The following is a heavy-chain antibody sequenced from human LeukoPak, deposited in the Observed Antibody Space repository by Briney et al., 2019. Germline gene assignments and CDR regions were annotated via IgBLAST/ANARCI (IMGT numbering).Heavy chain of an antibody. CDR2: ISNDGNTK. Sequence: GGSLRLSCAASGFTFSSYAMHWVRQAPGKGLEWVAVISNDGNTKYYADSVRGRFTISRDNSKNTLYLQINSLRLDDTAVYYCARAMVRGVPFDYWGQGTLVTVSS. CDR3: ARAMVRGVPFDY. CDR1: GFTFSSYA. V-gene: IGHV3-30-3*01. D-gene: IGHD3-10*01. J-gene: IGHJ4*02.